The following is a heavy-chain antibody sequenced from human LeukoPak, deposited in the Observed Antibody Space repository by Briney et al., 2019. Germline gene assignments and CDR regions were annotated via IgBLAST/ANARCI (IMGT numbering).Heavy chain of an antibody. Sequence: SETLSLTCAVYGGSFSGYYWSWIRQPPGKGLEWIGEINHSGSTNYNPSLKSRVTISVDTSKNQFSLKLTSVTAADTAVYYCARHGYLSTNWGQGTLVTVSS. V-gene: IGHV4-34*01. CDR1: GGSFSGYY. J-gene: IGHJ1*01. CDR2: INHSGST. D-gene: IGHD3-22*01. CDR3: ARHGYLSTN.